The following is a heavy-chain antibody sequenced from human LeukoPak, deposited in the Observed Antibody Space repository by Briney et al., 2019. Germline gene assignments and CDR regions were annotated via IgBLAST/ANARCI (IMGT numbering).Heavy chain of an antibody. CDR1: GFTFSSYE. J-gene: IGHJ4*02. CDR3: ARVMGNGWQVLY. Sequence: LGGSLIVSRAASGFTFSSYEMNWVRQAPGKGLEWLSYISRSSGTIYYADSVKGRFTISRDNAKNSLYLQMNSLRAEDTAVYYCARVMGNGWQVLYWGPGTLVTVSS. CDR2: ISRSSGTI. D-gene: IGHD6-19*01. V-gene: IGHV3-48*03.